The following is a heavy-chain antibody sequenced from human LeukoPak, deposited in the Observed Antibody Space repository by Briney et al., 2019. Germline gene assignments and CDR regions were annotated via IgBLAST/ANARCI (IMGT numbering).Heavy chain of an antibody. J-gene: IGHJ4*02. D-gene: IGHD6-6*01. CDR3: ARGGPYSSSSLDY. CDR1: GLTFSASW. V-gene: IGHV3-74*01. Sequence: GGSLRLSCAASGLTFSASWMYWVGQTPDKGLVWVSRIKYDGSSTVYADSVKGRFTISRDNAKNTLDLQMNSLRAEDTAVYYCARGGPYSSSSLDYWGQGTLVTVSS. CDR2: IKYDGSST.